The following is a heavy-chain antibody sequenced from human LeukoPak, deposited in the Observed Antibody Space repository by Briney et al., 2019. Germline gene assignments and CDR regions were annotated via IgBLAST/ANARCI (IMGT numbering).Heavy chain of an antibody. Sequence: GGSLRLSCAASGFIFSNYALMWGRQAPGKGLGRVSSITGRGDETFYADSVKGRFSLSRDNSKNMLYLQMYSLGAEDTAIYYCAKGAAAGLVDWFDPWGQGTLVTVSS. CDR3: AKGAAAGLVDWFDP. D-gene: IGHD6-13*01. V-gene: IGHV3-23*01. CDR1: GFIFSNYA. J-gene: IGHJ5*02. CDR2: ITGRGDET.